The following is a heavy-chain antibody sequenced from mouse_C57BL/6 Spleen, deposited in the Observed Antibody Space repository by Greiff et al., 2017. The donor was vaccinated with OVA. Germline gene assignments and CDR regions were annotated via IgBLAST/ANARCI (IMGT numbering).Heavy chain of an antibody. CDR3: ARHNYCSLFAY. CDR1: GFTFSSYG. CDR2: ISSGGSYT. V-gene: IGHV5-6*01. J-gene: IGHJ3*01. Sequence: EVKLMESGGDLVKPGGSLKLSCAASGFTFSSYGMSWVRQTPDKRLEWVATISSGGSYTYYPDSVKGRFTISRDNAKNTLYLQMSSLKSEDTAMYYCARHNYCSLFAYWGQGTLVTVSA. D-gene: IGHD1-1*01.